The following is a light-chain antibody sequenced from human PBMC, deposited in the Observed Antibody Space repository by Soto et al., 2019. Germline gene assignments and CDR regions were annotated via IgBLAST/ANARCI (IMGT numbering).Light chain of an antibody. CDR3: QPTYSLPLT. CDR1: QNITNY. V-gene: IGKV1-39*01. CDR2: GAS. Sequence: DIQMTRSPSSLSASVGDRVIITCRASQNITNYLNWFQQKPGKAPKLLIYGASTLQSGVPSRFSGSGSGTDVPLTSNSLRAEDFATYSGQPTYSLPLTFDGGTKVEI. J-gene: IGKJ4*01.